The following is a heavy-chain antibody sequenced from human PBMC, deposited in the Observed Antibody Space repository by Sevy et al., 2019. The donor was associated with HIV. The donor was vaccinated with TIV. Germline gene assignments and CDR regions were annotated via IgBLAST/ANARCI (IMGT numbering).Heavy chain of an antibody. CDR1: GGSGGSISDYY. CDR3: ARGGTSLFAP. V-gene: IGHV4-59*01. Sequence: SESLSLTCSVSGGSGGSISDYYWSWIRQPPGKGLEWIGYINYSRSTKFNPSLKSRVTISVDTSKNQFSLKLTSVTAVDTAVYYCARGGTSLFAPWGQGTLVTVSS. J-gene: IGHJ5*02. CDR2: INYSRST. D-gene: IGHD2-15*01.